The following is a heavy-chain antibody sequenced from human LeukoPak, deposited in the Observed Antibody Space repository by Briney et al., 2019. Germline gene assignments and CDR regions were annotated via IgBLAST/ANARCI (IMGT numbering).Heavy chain of an antibody. V-gene: IGHV3-7*01. CDR3: ARVYRSSSGYCFDY. Sequence: GGSLRLSCAASGFTLTTYWMSWVRQAPGKGLEWVANIEQDGTEKYYVHSVKGRFTMSRDNAENSLYLQMNSLRAEDTAVYYCARVYRSSSGYCFDYWGQGTLVTVSS. D-gene: IGHD6-6*01. CDR2: IEQDGTEK. J-gene: IGHJ4*02. CDR1: GFTLTTYW.